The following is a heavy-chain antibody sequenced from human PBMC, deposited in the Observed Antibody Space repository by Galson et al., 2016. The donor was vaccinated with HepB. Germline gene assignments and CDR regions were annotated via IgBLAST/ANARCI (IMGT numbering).Heavy chain of an antibody. D-gene: IGHD3-3*01. CDR3: GLGQDEMPTIFDF. V-gene: IGHV3-23*01. CDR1: GFTFSHYA. Sequence: SLRLSCAASGFTFSHYAISWVRQAPGKGVEWVSAISGSGGSTYYVDSVPGRFTISRDTSNNTLFLLLNTLRADDTAAYYCGLGQDEMPTIFDFWGQGALVTVSS. CDR2: ISGSGGST. J-gene: IGHJ4*02.